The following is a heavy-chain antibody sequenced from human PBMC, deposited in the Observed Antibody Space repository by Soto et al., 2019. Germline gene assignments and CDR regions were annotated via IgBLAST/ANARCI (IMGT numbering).Heavy chain of an antibody. D-gene: IGHD2-15*01. CDR2: INHSGST. CDR3: ARGRDIVVVVATKQGAFDI. CDR1: GGSFSGYY. V-gene: IGHV4-34*01. Sequence: QVQLQQWGAGLLKPSETLSLTCAVYGGSFSGYYWSWIRQPPGKGLEWIGEINHSGSTNYNPSLKSRVTLSVDTSKNQFSLKLSSVTAADTAVYYCARGRDIVVVVATKQGAFDIWGQGTMVTVSS. J-gene: IGHJ3*02.